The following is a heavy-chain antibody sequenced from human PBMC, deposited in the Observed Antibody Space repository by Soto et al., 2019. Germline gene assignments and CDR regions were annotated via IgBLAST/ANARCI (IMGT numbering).Heavy chain of an antibody. CDR2: ISAHNGNT. J-gene: IGHJ4*02. Sequence: QVHLVQSGAEVKKPGASVKVSCKGSGYGFTTYGITWVRQAPGQGLEWMAWISAHNGNTNYAQKLQGRVTVTRDTSTSTAYMELRSLRSDNTAVYYCARERYGDYWRQGALVTVSS. CDR1: GYGFTTYG. CDR3: ARERYGDY. V-gene: IGHV1-18*01. D-gene: IGHD1-1*01.